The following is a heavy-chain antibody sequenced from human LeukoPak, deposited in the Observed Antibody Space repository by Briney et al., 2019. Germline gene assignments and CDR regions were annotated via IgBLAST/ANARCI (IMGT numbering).Heavy chain of an antibody. J-gene: IGHJ4*02. CDR1: GFTFSNAW. CDR3: TTESPYRRAAAGMVY. Sequence: PGGSLRLSCAASGFTFSNAWMSWVRQAPGKGLEWVGRIKSKTDGGTTDYAAPVKGRFTISRDDSKNTLYLQMNSLKTEDTAVYYCTTESPYRRAAAGMVYWGQGTLVTVSS. V-gene: IGHV3-15*01. D-gene: IGHD6-13*01. CDR2: IKSKTDGGTT.